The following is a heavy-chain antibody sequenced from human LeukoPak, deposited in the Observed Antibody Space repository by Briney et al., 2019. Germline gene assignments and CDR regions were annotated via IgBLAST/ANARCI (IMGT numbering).Heavy chain of an antibody. J-gene: IGHJ5*02. Sequence: SETLSLTCAVYGGSFSGYYWSWIRQHPGKGLEWIGYIYYSGSTYYNPSLKSRVTISLDTSKNQFSLKLSSVTAADTAVYYCGREWWYYYDSSGYGRGWFDPWGQGTLVTVSS. CDR2: IYYSGST. CDR3: GREWWYYYDSSGYGRGWFDP. CDR1: GGSFSGYY. V-gene: IGHV4-31*11. D-gene: IGHD3-22*01.